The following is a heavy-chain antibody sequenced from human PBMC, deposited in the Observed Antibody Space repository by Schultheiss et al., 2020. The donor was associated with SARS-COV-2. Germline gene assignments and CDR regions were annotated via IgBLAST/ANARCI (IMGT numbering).Heavy chain of an antibody. Sequence: GSLRLSCAASGFTFSTYGMHWVRQAPGKGLEWVAVISYDGSNKYYADSVKGRFTISRDNSKNTLYLQMNSLRAEDTAVYYCAKSRGGNYLDAFDIWGQGTMVTV. D-gene: IGHD1-26*01. CDR2: ISYDGSNK. J-gene: IGHJ3*02. CDR1: GFTFSTYG. CDR3: AKSRGGNYLDAFDI. V-gene: IGHV3-30*18.